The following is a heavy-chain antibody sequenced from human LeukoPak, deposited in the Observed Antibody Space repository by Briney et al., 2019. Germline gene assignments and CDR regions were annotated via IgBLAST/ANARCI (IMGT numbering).Heavy chain of an antibody. V-gene: IGHV3-9*03. D-gene: IGHD3-22*01. Sequence: GGSLRLSCTASGFPFDDYAMHWVRQAPGKGLEWVSGITWNSGNRGYADSVRGRFTISRDNAKKSLYLQMNSLRSEDMALYYSVKDISRAYDSSGYFDFWGQGILVTVSS. CDR3: VKDISRAYDSSGYFDF. J-gene: IGHJ4*02. CDR2: ITWNSGNR. CDR1: GFPFDDYA.